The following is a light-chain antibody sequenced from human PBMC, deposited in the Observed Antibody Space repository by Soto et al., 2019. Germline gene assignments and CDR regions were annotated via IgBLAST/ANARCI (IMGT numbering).Light chain of an antibody. Sequence: DIQMIQSPSTLSASVGDRVTITCRASQRISRRLAWYQQKPGKAPKFLIYDVSSLESGVPSRFSGSGSGTQSTLTISSLQPDDFATYYGQQYNRYSWTFGQGTKVEVK. V-gene: IGKV1-5*01. CDR3: QQYNRYSWT. J-gene: IGKJ1*01. CDR2: DVS. CDR1: QRISRR.